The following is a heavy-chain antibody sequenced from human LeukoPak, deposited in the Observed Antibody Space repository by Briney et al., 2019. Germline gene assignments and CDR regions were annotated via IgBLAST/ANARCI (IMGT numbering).Heavy chain of an antibody. J-gene: IGHJ3*02. D-gene: IGHD3-22*01. CDR3: ARGLFLSGYLDAFDI. CDR1: GFTFSSYA. V-gene: IGHV3-23*01. CDR2: ISGSGGTT. Sequence: GGSLRLSCAASGFTFSSYAMSWVRQAPGKGLEWVSAISGSGGTTFYADSVKGRFTISRDNSKNTLYLQMNSLRVEDTAVYYCARGLFLSGYLDAFDIWGQGTVVTVSS.